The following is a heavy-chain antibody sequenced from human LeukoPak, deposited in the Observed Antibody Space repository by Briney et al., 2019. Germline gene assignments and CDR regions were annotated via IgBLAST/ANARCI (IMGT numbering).Heavy chain of an antibody. CDR2: ISYDGSNK. CDR3: ATIAASDAEYFQH. J-gene: IGHJ1*01. D-gene: IGHD6-6*01. CDR1: GFTFSSYG. Sequence: PGGSLRLSCAASGFTFSSYGMHWVRQAPGKGLEWVAVISYDGSNKYYADSVKGRFTISRDNSKNTLYLQMNSLRADDTAVYYCATIAASDAEYFQHWGQGTLVTVSS. V-gene: IGHV3-30*03.